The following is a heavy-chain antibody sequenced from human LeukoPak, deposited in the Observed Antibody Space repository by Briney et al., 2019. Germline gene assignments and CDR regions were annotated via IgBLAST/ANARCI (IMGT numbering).Heavy chain of an antibody. CDR2: INPNSGGT. J-gene: IGHJ4*02. D-gene: IGHD6-19*01. Sequence: ASVRVSCKASGYTFTGYYMHWVRQAPGQGLEWMGWINPNSGGTNYAQKFQGRVTMTRDTSISTAYMELSRLRSDDTAVYYCARGGSGWYFNTDYWGQGTLVTVSS. CDR3: ARGGSGWYFNTDY. V-gene: IGHV1-2*02. CDR1: GYTFTGYY.